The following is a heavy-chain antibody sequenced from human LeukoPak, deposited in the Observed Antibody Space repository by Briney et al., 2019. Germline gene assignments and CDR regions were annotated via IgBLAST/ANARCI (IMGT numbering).Heavy chain of an antibody. CDR1: GITVSTNY. V-gene: IGHV3-66*01. D-gene: IGHD1-14*01. J-gene: IGHJ6*02. CDR2: LYSGGTT. CDR3: VRKHINPVYGMDV. Sequence: GGSLRLSCAASGITVSTNYMSWVRQAPGKGLEWVSILYSGGTTYYVGSVKGRFTISRDNSKNTLYLQLNSLRVEDTAVYYCVRKHINPVYGMDVWGQGTTVTVSS.